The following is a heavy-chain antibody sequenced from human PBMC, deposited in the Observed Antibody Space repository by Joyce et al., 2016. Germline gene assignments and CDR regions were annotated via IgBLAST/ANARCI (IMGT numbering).Heavy chain of an antibody. J-gene: IGHJ3*01. CDR2: IYHIGNT. CDR1: GGSISSTNW. Sequence: QVQLQESGPGLVKPSGTLSLTCAVSGGSISSTNWWSWVRQPPGKGLEWIGEIYHIGNTNYNPSLKSRITRSVDKSKTQFSLRLSSVTAADTAVYYCARDSPEMATRNAFDVWGQGTMVTVSS. CDR3: ARDSPEMATRNAFDV. D-gene: IGHD5-24*01. V-gene: IGHV4-4*02.